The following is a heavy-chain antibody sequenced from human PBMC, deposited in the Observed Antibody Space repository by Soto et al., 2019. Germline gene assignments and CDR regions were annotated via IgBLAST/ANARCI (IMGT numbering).Heavy chain of an antibody. CDR1: GYSITTGYY. J-gene: IGHJ4*02. D-gene: IGHD3-22*01. Sequence: SETLSLTCAVSGYSITTGYYWGWVRRPPGKGLEWFGSVYHSGRTSYNPSLERRVTISVDTSKNQISLRLSSVTAADTAVYYCARGVNYYDSSGFYPRDYWGQGILVTVSS. V-gene: IGHV4-38-2*01. CDR3: ARGVNYYDSSGFYPRDY. CDR2: VYHSGRT.